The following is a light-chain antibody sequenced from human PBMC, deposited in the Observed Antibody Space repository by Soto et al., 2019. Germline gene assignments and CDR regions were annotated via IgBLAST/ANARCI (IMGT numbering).Light chain of an antibody. CDR2: DVN. J-gene: IGLJ3*02. Sequence: QSALTQPRSVSGSPGQSVTISCTGNSSDVGAYNYVSWYQHHPGKAPKVMIFDVNERPSGVPDRFSGSKSGNTASLTISGLQAEDEGDYYCCSYAGTYSWVFGGGTKLTVL. CDR1: SSDVGAYNY. V-gene: IGLV2-11*01. CDR3: CSYAGTYSWV.